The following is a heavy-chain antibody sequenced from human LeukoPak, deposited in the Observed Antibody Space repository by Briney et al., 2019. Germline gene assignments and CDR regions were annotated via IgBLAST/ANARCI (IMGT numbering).Heavy chain of an antibody. J-gene: IGHJ6*02. CDR2: INPNGGGT. Sequence: GASVKVSCKASGYTFTGYYIHWVRQAPAQGLEWMGWINPNGGGTNYAQKFQGRVTMTRDTSISTAYMELSRLRSDDTAVYYCARGGGAAAGLMDVWGQGTTVTVSS. CDR1: GYTFTGYY. V-gene: IGHV1-2*02. D-gene: IGHD6-13*01. CDR3: ARGGGAAAGLMDV.